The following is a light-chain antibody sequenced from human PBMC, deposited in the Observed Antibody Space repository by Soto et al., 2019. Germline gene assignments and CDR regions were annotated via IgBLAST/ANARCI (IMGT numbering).Light chain of an antibody. CDR2: GAS. J-gene: IGKJ5*01. V-gene: IGKV3-20*01. CDR1: QSVSSSY. CDR3: QQYGSSPPIT. Sequence: EIVLTQSTGTLSFSPGERATLSCRAVQSVSSSYLAWYQQKPGQAPRLLIYGASSRATGIPDRFSGSGSGTDFTLTISRLEPEDVAVYYCQQYGSSPPITFGQGTRLEIK.